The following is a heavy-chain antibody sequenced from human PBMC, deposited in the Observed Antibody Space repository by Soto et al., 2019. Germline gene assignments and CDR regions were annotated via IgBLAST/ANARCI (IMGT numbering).Heavy chain of an antibody. CDR2: INYSGST. Sequence: HLQLQESGPGRVKPSETLSLTCTVSGDSISSISYSWGWIRQPPGKGLEWIGTINYSGSTYYNVSLKSRVTISVDTSKNQFSLKLSSVTAADTAVYYCARNHSNLFDYWGQGTLVTVSS. CDR1: GDSISSISYS. V-gene: IGHV4-39*01. CDR3: ARNHSNLFDY. J-gene: IGHJ4*02. D-gene: IGHD4-4*01.